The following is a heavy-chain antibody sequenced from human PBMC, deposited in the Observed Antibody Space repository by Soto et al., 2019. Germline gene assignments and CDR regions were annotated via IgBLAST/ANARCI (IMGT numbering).Heavy chain of an antibody. CDR2: IYYSGST. CDR3: ASFDILTGYYSFNY. CDR1: GGSISSGGYY. D-gene: IGHD3-9*01. J-gene: IGHJ4*02. V-gene: IGHV4-31*03. Sequence: PSETLSLTCTVSGGSISSGGYYWSWIRQHPGKGLEWIGYIYYSGSTYYNPSPKSRVTISVDTSKNQFSLKLSSVTAADTAVYYCASFDILTGYYSFNYWGQGTLVTVSS.